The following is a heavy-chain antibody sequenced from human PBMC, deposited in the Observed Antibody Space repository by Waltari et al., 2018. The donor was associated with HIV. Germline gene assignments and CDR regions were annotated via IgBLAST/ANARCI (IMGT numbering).Heavy chain of an antibody. D-gene: IGHD4-17*01. CDR3: ATDIQSMTTVTPTLDY. CDR2: FDPEDGET. CDR1: GYTLTELS. Sequence: QVQLVQSGAEVKKPGASVKVSCKVSGYTLTELSMHWVRQAPGKGLEWMGGFDPEDGETIYAQKFQGRVTMTEDTSTDTAYMELSSLRSEDTAVYYCATDIQSMTTVTPTLDYWGQGTLVTVSS. V-gene: IGHV1-24*01. J-gene: IGHJ4*02.